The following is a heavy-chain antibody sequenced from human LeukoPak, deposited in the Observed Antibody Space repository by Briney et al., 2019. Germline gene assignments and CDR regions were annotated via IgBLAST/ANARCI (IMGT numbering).Heavy chain of an antibody. CDR2: ISYDGSNK. CDR3: ARDFGGDFDY. J-gene: IGHJ4*02. D-gene: IGHD3-16*01. V-gene: IGHV3-30-3*01. Sequence: GGSLRLSFAASGFTFSSYAMHWVRQAPGKGLEWVAVISYDGSNKYYADSVKGRFTISRDNSKNTLYLQMNSLRAEDTAVYYCARDFGGDFDYWGQGTLVTVSS. CDR1: GFTFSSYA.